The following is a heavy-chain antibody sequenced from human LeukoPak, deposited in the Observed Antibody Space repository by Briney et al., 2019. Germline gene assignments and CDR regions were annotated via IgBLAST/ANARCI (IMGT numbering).Heavy chain of an antibody. Sequence: PSETLSLTCAVSGGSFSGYYWSWIRQPPGKGLEWIGYIYYSGSTNYNPSLKSRVTISVDTSKNQFSLKLSSVTAADTAVYYCARQGCSSTSCYTRYYYYGMDVWGQGTTVTVSS. CDR3: ARQGCSSTSCYTRYYYYGMDV. V-gene: IGHV4-59*08. J-gene: IGHJ6*02. D-gene: IGHD2-2*02. CDR1: GGSFSGYY. CDR2: IYYSGST.